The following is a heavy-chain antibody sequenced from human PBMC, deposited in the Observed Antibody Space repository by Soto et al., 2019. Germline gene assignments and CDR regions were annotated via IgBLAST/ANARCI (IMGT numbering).Heavy chain of an antibody. CDR2: IYPGDSDT. V-gene: IGHV5-51*01. CDR3: ARRVGDAYWYFDL. Sequence: EVQLVQSGAEVKKSGESLKISCQGSGYIFTSYWIGWVRQMPGKGLEWMGIIYPGDSDTRYSPSFQGQVTISADKSINTAYLQWSSLKASDTAMYYCARRVGDAYWYFDLRGRGTLVTVSS. CDR1: GYIFTSYW. D-gene: IGHD2-21*02. J-gene: IGHJ2*01.